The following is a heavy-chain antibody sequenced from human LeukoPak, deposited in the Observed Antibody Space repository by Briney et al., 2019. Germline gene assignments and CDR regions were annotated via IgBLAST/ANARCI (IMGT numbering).Heavy chain of an antibody. V-gene: IGHV4-59*03. J-gene: IGHJ5*01. CDR2: IHYSGSS. CDR3: ALAPNSNWFDF. CDR1: GDSTSNFY. D-gene: IGHD2-8*01. Sequence: SETLSLTCTVSGDSTSNFYWNWIRQSPGKGLEWIGNIHYSGSSVYNPSLKSRGTISIDTSRRQFFPKLNSVTAADTAVYFCALAPNSNWFDFWGPGTLVTVSS.